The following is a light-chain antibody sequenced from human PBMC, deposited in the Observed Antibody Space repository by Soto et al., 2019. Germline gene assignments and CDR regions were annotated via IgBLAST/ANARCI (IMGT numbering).Light chain of an antibody. CDR1: QSVSSY. CDR3: QQRSNWRGIT. Sequence: EIVLTQSPATLSLSPGERATLSCRASQSVSSYLAWYQQKPGQAPRLLIYDASNRATDIPARFSGSGSGTDFTLTISSLEPEDFAVYYCQQRSNWRGITFGPGTKVDIK. V-gene: IGKV3-11*01. J-gene: IGKJ3*01. CDR2: DAS.